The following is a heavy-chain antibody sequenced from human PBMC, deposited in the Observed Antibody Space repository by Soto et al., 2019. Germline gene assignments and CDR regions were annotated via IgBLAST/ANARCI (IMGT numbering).Heavy chain of an antibody. V-gene: IGHV3-11*01. J-gene: IGHJ6*02. Sequence: QVQLVESGGGLVKPGGSLRLSCVASGFTFTDYYMSWIRQAPGKGLEWISYISISGTTIYYADSVKGRFTISRDNAKNSLYLQMNSLRVEDTALYYCASGGGSGYYGLYVWGQGTTDTVSS. CDR3: ASGGGSGYYGLYV. CDR2: ISISGTTI. D-gene: IGHD3-10*01. CDR1: GFTFTDYY.